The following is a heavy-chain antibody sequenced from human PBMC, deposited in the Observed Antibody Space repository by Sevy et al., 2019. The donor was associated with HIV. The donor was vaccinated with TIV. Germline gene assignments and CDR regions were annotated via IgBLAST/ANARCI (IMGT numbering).Heavy chain of an antibody. J-gene: IGHJ6*02. Sequence: GGSLRLSCAASGFTLSTYGIHWVRQAPGKGLEWVAVISFDGSDKYYADSVRGRFTISRDNSKNTLYLQMNSLRVEDTAIYYCAKMQGGSYNYYGMDVWGQGTTVTVSS. D-gene: IGHD1-26*01. CDR2: ISFDGSDK. CDR3: AKMQGGSYNYYGMDV. CDR1: GFTLSTYG. V-gene: IGHV3-30*18.